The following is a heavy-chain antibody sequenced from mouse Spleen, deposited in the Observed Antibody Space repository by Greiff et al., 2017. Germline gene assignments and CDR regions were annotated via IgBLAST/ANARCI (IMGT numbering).Heavy chain of an antibody. CDR3: ARRCLYDGYYDYAMDY. D-gene: IGHD2-3*01. Sequence: EVKVVESGGGLVKPGGSLKLSCAASGFTFSNYAMSWVRQPPEKRLEWVATISCGGSYTYYSDSVKGRFTISRDNAKNTLYLQMSSLRSEDTAMYYCARRCLYDGYYDYAMDYWGQGTSVTVSS. CDR2: ISCGGSYT. CDR1: GFTFSNYA. J-gene: IGHJ4*01. V-gene: IGHV5-9-1*01.